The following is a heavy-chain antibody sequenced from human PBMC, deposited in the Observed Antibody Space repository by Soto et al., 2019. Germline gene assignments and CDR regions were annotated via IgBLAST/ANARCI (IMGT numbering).Heavy chain of an antibody. CDR1: GGNFRSQS. D-gene: IGHD6-13*01. V-gene: IGHV1-69*08. Sequence: QVQLVQSGAEVKKPGSSVKVSCKASGGNFRSQSIRISWVRQAPGQGLEWMGRAIPVLVVANYAQQFQGRVTITADTFRRRVSVALSRPRYEDTAVYYCARDRDVAAPGTVETDYYYGMDVWGQGTTVTVSS. CDR2: AIPVLVVA. J-gene: IGHJ6*02. CDR3: ARDRDVAAPGTVETDYYYGMDV.